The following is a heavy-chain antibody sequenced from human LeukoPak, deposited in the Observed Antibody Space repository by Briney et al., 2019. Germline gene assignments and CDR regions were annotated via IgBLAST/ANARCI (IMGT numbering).Heavy chain of an antibody. CDR1: GGSFSDYY. CDR3: ARGLPATVTTLGSYYYYMDV. V-gene: IGHV4-34*01. Sequence: SETLSLTCAVYGGSFSDYYWSWIRQPPGKGLEWIGEISASGSTNSSPPLKSRVTITVDTSKNQFSLKLSSVTAADTAVYYCARGLPATVTTLGSYYYYMDVWGKGTTVTVSS. D-gene: IGHD4-17*01. CDR2: ISASGST. J-gene: IGHJ6*03.